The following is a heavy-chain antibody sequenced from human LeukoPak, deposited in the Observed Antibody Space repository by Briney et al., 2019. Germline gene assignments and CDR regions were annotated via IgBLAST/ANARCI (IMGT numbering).Heavy chain of an antibody. CDR3: ARDKAGGAFDI. V-gene: IGHV4-4*07. CDR1: GGSISNYY. D-gene: IGHD6-13*01. Sequence: SETLSLTCTVCGGSISNYYWSWIRQHAGKGLEWIGRMFTSGSTNYNPSLKSRVTMSVDTSKNQCSLKVSSVTAADTAVYYCARDKAGGAFDIWGQGTMVTVSS. J-gene: IGHJ3*02. CDR2: MFTSGST.